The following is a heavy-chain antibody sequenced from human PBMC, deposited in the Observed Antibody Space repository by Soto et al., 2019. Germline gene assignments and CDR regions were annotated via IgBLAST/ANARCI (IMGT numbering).Heavy chain of an antibody. CDR1: GGSMSKFY. D-gene: IGHD1-1*01. CDR3: VRDGWKTLRDCFDP. Sequence: QVQVQESGPGLVKPSETLSLTCSVSGGSMSKFYWSWIRKTAGKGLEWMGRVYATGTSDYNPSLRSRIAMSVDISKKPFSLRLRSVPAAATGVYYCVRDGWKTLRDCFDPWGQGILVTVSS. CDR2: VYATGTS. V-gene: IGHV4-4*07. J-gene: IGHJ5*02.